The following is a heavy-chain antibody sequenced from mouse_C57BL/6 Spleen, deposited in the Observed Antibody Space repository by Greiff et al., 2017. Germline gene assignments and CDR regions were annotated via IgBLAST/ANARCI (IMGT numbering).Heavy chain of an antibody. J-gene: IGHJ3*01. CDR1: GFTFSNYW. CDR2: IRLKSDNYAT. V-gene: IGHV6-3*01. CDR3: TTYDGYHGGSWFAY. D-gene: IGHD2-3*01. Sequence: EVQLVESGGGLVQPGGSMKLSCVASGFTFSNYWMNWVRQSPEKGLEWVAQIRLKSDNYATHYAESVKGRFTISRDDSTSSVYLQLNNLRAEDTGSYYCTTYDGYHGGSWFAYWGQGTLVTVSA.